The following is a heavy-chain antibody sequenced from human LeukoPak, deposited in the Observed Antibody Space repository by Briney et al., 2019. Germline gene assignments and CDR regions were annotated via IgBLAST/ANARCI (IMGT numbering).Heavy chain of an antibody. Sequence: GGPLRLSCAASGFTFSSYAMSWVRQAPGKGLEWVSAISGSGGSTYYADSVKGRFTISRDNSKNTLYLQMNSLRAEDTAVYYCAKVPLAPWADTAMVQEYYFDYWGQGTLVTVSS. D-gene: IGHD5-18*01. V-gene: IGHV3-23*01. J-gene: IGHJ4*02. CDR1: GFTFSSYA. CDR3: AKVPLAPWADTAMVQEYYFDY. CDR2: ISGSGGST.